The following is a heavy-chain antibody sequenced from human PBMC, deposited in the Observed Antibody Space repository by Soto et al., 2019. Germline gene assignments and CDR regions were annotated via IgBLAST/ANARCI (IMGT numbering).Heavy chain of an antibody. CDR1: GDSISSNY. CDR3: ARYRREAVAGYTLDN. Sequence: SQTLSLTCTVSGDSISSNYWTWIRQPPGKGLEWIGYVYNSRSTNYNPSLKSRVTISEDTSKSQFSLKVNSMTAADTAVYYCARYRREAVAGYTLDNWGQGILVTVSS. D-gene: IGHD6-13*01. CDR2: VYNSRST. V-gene: IGHV4-59*01. J-gene: IGHJ4*02.